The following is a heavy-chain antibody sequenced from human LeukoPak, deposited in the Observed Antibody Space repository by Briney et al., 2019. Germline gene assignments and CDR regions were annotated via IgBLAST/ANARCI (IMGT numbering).Heavy chain of an antibody. V-gene: IGHV3-23*01. CDR2: ISGSGGST. Sequence: GGSLRLSCAASGFTFSSYAMSWVRQAPGKGLEWVSAISGSGGSTYYADSVKGRFTISRDNSKNTLYLQMNSLRAEDTAVYYCAKDRAIVVVPAAFDHWGQGTLVTVSS. J-gene: IGHJ4*02. D-gene: IGHD2-2*01. CDR1: GFTFSSYA. CDR3: AKDRAIVVVPAAFDH.